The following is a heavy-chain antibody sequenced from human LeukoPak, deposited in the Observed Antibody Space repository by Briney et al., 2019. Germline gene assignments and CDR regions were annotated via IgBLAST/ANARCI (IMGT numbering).Heavy chain of an antibody. CDR1: GYTFTSYG. V-gene: IGHV1-18*01. J-gene: IGHJ4*02. D-gene: IGHD3-10*01. Sequence: ASVKVSCKASGYTFTSYGISWVRQAPGQGLEWMGWISAYNGNTNYAQKLQGRVTMTTDTSTSTAYMELRSLRSDDPAVYYCARGRRGWFGELYPFDYWGQGTLVTVSS. CDR3: ARGRRGWFGELYPFDY. CDR2: ISAYNGNT.